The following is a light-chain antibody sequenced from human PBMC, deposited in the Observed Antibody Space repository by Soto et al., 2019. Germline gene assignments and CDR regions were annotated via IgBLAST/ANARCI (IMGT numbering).Light chain of an antibody. CDR1: QSVSSN. Sequence: ETVMTQSPATLSVSPGERATLSCRASQSVSSNLAWYQQKPGQAPRLLIYGASTRATGIPDRFSGSGSGTEFTLTISSLQSEDFVVYYCQQYNNWPPVTFGQGTRLDIK. CDR3: QQYNNWPPVT. V-gene: IGKV3-15*01. CDR2: GAS. J-gene: IGKJ5*01.